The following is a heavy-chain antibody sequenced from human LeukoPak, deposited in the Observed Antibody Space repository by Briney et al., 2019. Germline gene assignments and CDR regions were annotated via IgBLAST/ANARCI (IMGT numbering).Heavy chain of an antibody. V-gene: IGHV3-23*01. J-gene: IGHJ4*02. D-gene: IGHD4-23*01. CDR1: GFTFSSYS. CDR3: AKRQTTVVTPANYYDY. CDR2: ITRDGTT. Sequence: GGSLRLSCAASGFTFSSYSMNWVRQAPGKGLDWVSAITRDGTTFYADSVKGRFTISRDNSKSTLYLQVSTLRAEDTAIYYCAKRQTTVVTPANYYDYWGQGTLVTVSS.